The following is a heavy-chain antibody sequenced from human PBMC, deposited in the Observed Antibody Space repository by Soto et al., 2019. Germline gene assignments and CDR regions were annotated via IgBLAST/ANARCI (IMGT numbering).Heavy chain of an antibody. CDR3: ARERVTGYYNVIGY. Sequence: GGFLRLSCAASGFIFSAYGIHWVRQAPGKGLEWVAVLSYDVRNKFYADSVKGRFTISRDNSKNTLYLHMDSLRAEDTAIYYCARERVTGYYNVIGYWGQGTPVTVSS. J-gene: IGHJ4*02. CDR1: GFIFSAYG. V-gene: IGHV3-30*03. CDR2: LSYDVRNK. D-gene: IGHD3-9*01.